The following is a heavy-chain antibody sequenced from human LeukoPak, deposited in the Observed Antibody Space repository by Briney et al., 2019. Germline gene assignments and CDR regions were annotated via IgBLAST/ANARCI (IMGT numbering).Heavy chain of an antibody. CDR2: IYYSGST. D-gene: IGHD6-13*01. Sequence: KPSETLSLTCTVSGGSISSGGYYWSWIRQHPGKGLEWIGYIYYSGSTYYNPSLKSRVTISVDTSKNQFSLKLSSVTAADTAVYYCARELGSSWPNWFDPWGQGTLVTVSS. V-gene: IGHV4-31*03. CDR3: ARELGSSWPNWFDP. CDR1: GGSISSGGYY. J-gene: IGHJ5*02.